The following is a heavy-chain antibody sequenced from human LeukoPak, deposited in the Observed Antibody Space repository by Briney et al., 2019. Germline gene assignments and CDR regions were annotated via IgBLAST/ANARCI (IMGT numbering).Heavy chain of an antibody. D-gene: IGHD3-3*01. CDR1: GGSISSYY. CDR2: IYYSGST. Sequence: SETLSLTCTASGGSISSYYWSWLRQPPGKGLEWVGYIYYSGSTNYNPSLKSRVTISVDPSKNQFSLKLSSVTAADTAVYYCARWITIFGVVISDAFDIWGQGTMVSVSS. J-gene: IGHJ3*02. V-gene: IGHV4-59*01. CDR3: ARWITIFGVVISDAFDI.